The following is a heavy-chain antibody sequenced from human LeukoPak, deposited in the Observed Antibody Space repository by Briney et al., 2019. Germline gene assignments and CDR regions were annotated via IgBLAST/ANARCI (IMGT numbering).Heavy chain of an antibody. CDR1: GYSLSNYW. CDR3: ARLTLMTTMITPYDY. Sequence: GESLKISCKGSGYSLSNYWIGWVRQMPGKGLEWMGIIYPGDSDTRYSPSFQGQVTISTDKSISTAYLQWSSLKASGTAMYYCARLTLMTTMITPYDYWGQGTLVTVSS. D-gene: IGHD4-23*01. V-gene: IGHV5-51*01. J-gene: IGHJ4*02. CDR2: IYPGDSDT.